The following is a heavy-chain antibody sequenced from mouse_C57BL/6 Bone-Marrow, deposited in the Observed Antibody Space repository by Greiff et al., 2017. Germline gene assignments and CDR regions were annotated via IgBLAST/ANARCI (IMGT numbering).Heavy chain of an antibody. CDR3: TTPPIRAVAGGYAMDY. D-gene: IGHD1-1*01. CDR1: GFNIKDYY. J-gene: IGHJ4*01. V-gene: IGHV14-1*01. CDR2: IDPEDGDT. Sequence: VQLQQSGAELVRPGASVKLSCTASGFNIKDYYMHWVKQRPEQGLEWIGRIDPEDGDTEYAPKFQGKATMTADTSSNTAYLPLSSLTSEDTAVYYCTTPPIRAVAGGYAMDYWGQGTSVTVSS.